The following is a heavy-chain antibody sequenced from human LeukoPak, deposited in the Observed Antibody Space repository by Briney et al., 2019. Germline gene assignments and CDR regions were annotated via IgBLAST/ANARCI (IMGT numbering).Heavy chain of an antibody. D-gene: IGHD3-10*01. CDR2: INHSGST. CDR1: GGSFRGYY. Sequence: ASETLSLTCAVYGGSFRGYYWSWIRQPPGKGLEWIGEINHSGSTNYNPTLKSRVTISVDTSKNQFSLKLSSVTAADTAVYYCARGRGVLLWFGESPNFDYWGQGTLVTVSS. V-gene: IGHV4-34*01. J-gene: IGHJ4*02. CDR3: ARGRGVLLWFGESPNFDY.